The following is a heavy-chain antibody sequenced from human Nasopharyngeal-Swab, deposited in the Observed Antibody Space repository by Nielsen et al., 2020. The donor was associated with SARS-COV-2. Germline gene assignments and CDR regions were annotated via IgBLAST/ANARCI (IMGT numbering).Heavy chain of an antibody. V-gene: IGHV3-7*01. CDR1: GFTFSSYW. CDR2: IKQDGSEK. D-gene: IGHD5-18*01. J-gene: IGHJ4*02. Sequence: LSLTCAASGFTFSSYWMSWVRQAPGKGLEWVANIKQDGSEKYYADSVKGRFTISRDNAKNSLYLQMNSLRAEDTAVYYCARDRKRVQLWLSVFDYWGQGTLVTVSS. CDR3: ARDRKRVQLWLSVFDY.